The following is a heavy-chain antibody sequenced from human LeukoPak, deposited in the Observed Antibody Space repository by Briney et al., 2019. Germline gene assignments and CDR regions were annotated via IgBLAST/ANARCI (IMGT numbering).Heavy chain of an antibody. CDR3: AELGITMIGGV. V-gene: IGHV3-48*03. D-gene: IGHD3-10*02. Sequence: GGSLRLSCAASGFTFSRYEMNWVRQAPGKGLEWVSYISSSTTFIYYADSVKGRFTISRDNAKNSLYLQMNSLRAEDTAVYYCAELGITMIGGVWGKGTTVTISS. J-gene: IGHJ6*04. CDR2: ISSSTTFI. CDR1: GFTFSRYE.